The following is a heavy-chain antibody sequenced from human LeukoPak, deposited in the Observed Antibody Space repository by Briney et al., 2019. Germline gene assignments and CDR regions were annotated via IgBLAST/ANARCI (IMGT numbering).Heavy chain of an antibody. CDR1: GFTFSSYA. CDR3: ARGRFYDILTGYNDY. J-gene: IGHJ4*02. D-gene: IGHD3-9*01. Sequence: PGGSLRLSCAASGFTFSSYAMHWVRQAPGKGLEWVAVISYDGSNKYYADSVKGRFTISRDNSKNTLYLQMNSLGAEDTAVYYCARGRFYDILTGYNDYWGQGTLVTVSS. V-gene: IGHV3-30*04. CDR2: ISYDGSNK.